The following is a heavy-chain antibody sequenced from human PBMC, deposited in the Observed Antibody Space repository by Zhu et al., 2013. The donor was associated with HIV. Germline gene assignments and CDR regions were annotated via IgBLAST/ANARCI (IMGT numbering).Heavy chain of an antibody. D-gene: IGHD2-8*01. V-gene: IGHV1-69*08. CDR2: IIPILGIA. J-gene: IGHJ4*02. CDR3: ARERDIVLMVYATEPKHYDSSGYTYYFDY. CDR1: GGTFSSYT. Sequence: QVQLVQSGAEVKKPGSSVKVSCKASGGTFSSYTISWVRQAPGQGLEWMGRIIPILGIANYAQKFQGRVTITADKSTSTAYMELSSLRSEDTAVYYCARERDIVLMVYATEPKHYDSSGYTYYFDYWGQGTLVTVSS.